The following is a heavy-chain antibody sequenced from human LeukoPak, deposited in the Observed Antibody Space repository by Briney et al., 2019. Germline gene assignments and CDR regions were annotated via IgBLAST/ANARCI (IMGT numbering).Heavy chain of an antibody. CDR3: ARARGRGYSSTWSNYFDF. V-gene: IGHV3-30-3*01. CDR1: GFTFSSNA. Sequence: PGTSLRLSCAASGFTFSSNAMHWVRQAPGKGLEWVAVISYDGTNKYYADSVKGRFTISRDSSKNTLYLQMNSLRTEDTAVYYCARARGRGYSSTWSNYFDFWGQGTLVTASS. CDR2: ISYDGTNK. J-gene: IGHJ4*02. D-gene: IGHD6-13*01.